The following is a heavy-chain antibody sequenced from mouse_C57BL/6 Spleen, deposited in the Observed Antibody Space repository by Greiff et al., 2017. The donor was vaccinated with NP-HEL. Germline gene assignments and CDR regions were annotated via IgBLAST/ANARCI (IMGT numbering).Heavy chain of an antibody. Sequence: VQLQQSGAELVKPGASVKMSCKASGYTFTTYPIEWMKQNHGKSLEWIGNFHPYNDDTKYNEKFKGKATLTVEKSSSTVYLELSRLTPDDSAVYYCARMGIYYDYDGPYFDYWGQGTTLTVSS. D-gene: IGHD2-4*01. CDR3: ARMGIYYDYDGPYFDY. CDR2: FHPYNDDT. CDR1: GYTFTTYP. V-gene: IGHV1-47*01. J-gene: IGHJ2*01.